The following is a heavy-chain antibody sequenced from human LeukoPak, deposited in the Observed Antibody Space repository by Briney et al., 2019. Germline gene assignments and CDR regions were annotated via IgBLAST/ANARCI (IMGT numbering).Heavy chain of an antibody. D-gene: IGHD3-3*01. CDR1: GGSINGRY. CDR2: IFYSGTT. Sequence: SETLSLTCTVSGGSINGRYWSWIRQPPGKELEWIGYIFYSGTTYYNPSLKSRVTISVDVSRNQFSLRVTSVTPADTAVYYCARSEFWSGSDYWGQGTLVTVSS. V-gene: IGHV4-59*11. CDR3: ARSEFWSGSDY. J-gene: IGHJ4*02.